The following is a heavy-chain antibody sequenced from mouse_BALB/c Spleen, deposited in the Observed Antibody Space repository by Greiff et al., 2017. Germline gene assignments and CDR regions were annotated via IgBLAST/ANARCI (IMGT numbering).Heavy chain of an antibody. V-gene: IGHV1-4*02. CDR2: INPSTGYT. D-gene: IGHD1-1*01. CDR1: GYTFTSYW. J-gene: IGHJ4*01. Sequence: QVQLQQSGAELAKPGASVKMSCKASGYTFTSYWMHWVKQRPGQGLEWIGYINPSTGYTEYNQKFKDKTTLTADKSSSTAYMQLSSLTSEDSAVYYCARSRIYYYGSSYAMDYWGQGTSVTVSS. CDR3: ARSRIYYYGSSYAMDY.